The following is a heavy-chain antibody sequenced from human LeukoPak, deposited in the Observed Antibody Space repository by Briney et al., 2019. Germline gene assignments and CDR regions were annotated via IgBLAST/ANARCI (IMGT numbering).Heavy chain of an antibody. J-gene: IGHJ6*02. CDR2: VYNSGTT. CDR3: ARGAVVNGLDV. Sequence: SETLSLTCTVSGGSVSSGSYYWSWIRQPPGARLEWIGYVYNSGTTNYNPSFKSRVTMSVDTSKNQFSLKLSSVTAADTAVYYCARGAVVNGLDVWGQGTTVTVSS. D-gene: IGHD5-18*01. V-gene: IGHV4-61*01. CDR1: GGSVSSGSYY.